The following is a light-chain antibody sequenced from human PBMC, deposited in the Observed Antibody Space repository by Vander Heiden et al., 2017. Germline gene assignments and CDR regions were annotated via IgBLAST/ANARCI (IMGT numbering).Light chain of an antibody. J-gene: IGKJ1*01. CDR2: CAT. CDR1: QSVFYSPNNKNA. CDR3: KQFLSMPT. Sequence: DIVVTTSPYSLAVSRGVRDTINCKCSQSVFYSPNNKNALVWYQQKPGQHPKLLMYCATTRESGVPDRFTGSGSGTNFTLTISSLQAEDVAVYYCKQFLSMPTFGQGHRVEI. V-gene: IGKV4-1*01.